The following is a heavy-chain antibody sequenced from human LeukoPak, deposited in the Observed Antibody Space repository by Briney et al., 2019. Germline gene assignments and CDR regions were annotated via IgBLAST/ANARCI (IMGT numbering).Heavy chain of an antibody. D-gene: IGHD4-11*01. CDR3: AKLALMTTITTRFDY. J-gene: IGHJ4*02. CDR1: GGTFSSYA. CDR2: IIPIFGTA. V-gene: IGHV1-69*05. Sequence: SVKVSCKASGGTFSSYAISWVRQAPGQGLEWMGRIIPIFGTANYAQKFQGRVTITTDESTSTAYMELSSLRSEDTAVYYCAKLALMTTITTRFDYWGQGTLVTVSS.